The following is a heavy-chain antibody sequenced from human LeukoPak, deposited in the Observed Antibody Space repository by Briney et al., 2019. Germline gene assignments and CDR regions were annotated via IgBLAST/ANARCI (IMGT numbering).Heavy chain of an antibody. Sequence: SETLSLTCTVSGGSISSYYWSWIRQPPGKGLEWIGYIYYSGSTNYNPSLKSRVTLSVDTSKNQFSLKLSSVTAADTAVYYCARHGSARGYFDYWGQGTLVTVSS. CDR2: IYYSGST. V-gene: IGHV4-59*01. J-gene: IGHJ4*02. CDR3: ARHGSARGYFDY. CDR1: GGSISSYY. D-gene: IGHD2-15*01.